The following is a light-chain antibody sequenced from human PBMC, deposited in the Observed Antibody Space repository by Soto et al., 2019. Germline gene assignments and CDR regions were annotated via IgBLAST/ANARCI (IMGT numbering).Light chain of an antibody. Sequence: DIQMTQSPSSLSAFVGDRVTITCRASQTISGFLNWYQQKPGKAPGLLIHSASTLQSGVPSRFSGSGSGTEFTLTISSLQPEDFATYYCQQSYNNLGTFGQGTTVEIK. CDR3: QQSYNNLGT. V-gene: IGKV1-39*01. J-gene: IGKJ1*01. CDR1: QTISGF. CDR2: SAS.